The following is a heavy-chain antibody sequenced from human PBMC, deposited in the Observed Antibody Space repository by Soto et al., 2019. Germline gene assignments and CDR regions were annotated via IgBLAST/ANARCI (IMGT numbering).Heavy chain of an antibody. D-gene: IGHD2-15*01. CDR2: INPNSGGT. J-gene: IGHJ6*02. CDR1: GYTFTGYY. V-gene: IGHV1-2*04. Sequence: ASVNVSCKASGYTFTGYYMHWVRQAPGQGLEWMGWINPNSGGTNYAQKFQGWVTMTRDTSISTAYMELSRLRSDDTAVYYCARVGPVVAAFDYYGMDVWGQGTTVTVSS. CDR3: ARVGPVVAAFDYYGMDV.